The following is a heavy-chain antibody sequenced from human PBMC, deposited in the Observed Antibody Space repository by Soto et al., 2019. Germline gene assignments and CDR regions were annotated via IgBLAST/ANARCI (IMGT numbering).Heavy chain of an antibody. V-gene: IGHV3-23*01. CDR1: GIIFSSYA. D-gene: IGHD4-17*01. J-gene: IGHJ4*02. Sequence: GGSLRLSCAASGIIFSSYAMSWVRQAPGKGLEWVSSITSSGGSTYLVDSVKGRFTISRNNSKNTLYLQMNSLRAEDTAIYYCAKTHDYGKTFDYWGQGTLVTVSS. CDR3: AKTHDYGKTFDY. CDR2: ITSSGGST.